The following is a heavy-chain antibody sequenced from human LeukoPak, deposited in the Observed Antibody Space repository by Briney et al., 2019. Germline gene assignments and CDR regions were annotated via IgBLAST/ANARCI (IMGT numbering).Heavy chain of an antibody. D-gene: IGHD2-15*01. CDR2: INTDGSST. CDR1: GFTFSSYW. CDR3: ALCSGGSCYSDLYY. V-gene: IGHV3-74*01. J-gene: IGHJ4*02. Sequence: GGSLRLSCAASGFTFSSYWMHWVRQAPGKGLVWVSRINTDGSSTSYADSVKGRFTISRDNAKNTLYLQMNSLRAEDTAVYYCALCSGGSCYSDLYYWGQGTLVTVSS.